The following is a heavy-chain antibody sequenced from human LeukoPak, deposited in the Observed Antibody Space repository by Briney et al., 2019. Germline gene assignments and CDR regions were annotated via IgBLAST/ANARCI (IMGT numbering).Heavy chain of an antibody. Sequence: PGGSLRLSCAASGFTVSSNYMSWVRQAPGKGLEWVSVIYSGGSTYYADSVKGRFTISRDNAKNSLYLQMNSLRDEDTAVYYCARALTYYYDSSGPSGAYWGQGTLVTVSS. V-gene: IGHV3-53*01. D-gene: IGHD3-22*01. J-gene: IGHJ4*02. CDR3: ARALTYYYDSSGPSGAY. CDR1: GFTVSSNY. CDR2: IYSGGST.